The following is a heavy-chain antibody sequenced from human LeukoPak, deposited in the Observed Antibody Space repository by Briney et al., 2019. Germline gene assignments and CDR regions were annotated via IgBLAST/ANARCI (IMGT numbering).Heavy chain of an antibody. CDR3: AGGADCSGGSCYAFDI. CDR1: GYRFTSYW. CDR2: IYPGDSDT. V-gene: IGHV5-51*01. J-gene: IGHJ3*02. Sequence: GESLKISCKGSGYRFTSYWIGWGRQMPGKGLEWMGIIYPGDSDTRYSPSFQGQVTIPADKSISTAYLQWSSLKASDAAMYYCAGGADCSGGSCYAFDIWGQGTMVTVSS. D-gene: IGHD2-15*01.